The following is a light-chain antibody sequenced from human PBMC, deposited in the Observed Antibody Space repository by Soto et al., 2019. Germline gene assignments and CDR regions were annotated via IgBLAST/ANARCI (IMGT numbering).Light chain of an antibody. CDR3: QQSLRTPYS. CDR2: AAS. Sequence: DIQMTQSPSSLPASVGDRVTITCRASQSISGHLNWYQHRSGKAPELLIYAASSLQSGVPSRFSGSGSGTDFTLTISSLQPEDFATYYCQQSLRTPYSFGQGTKLEIK. J-gene: IGKJ2*03. V-gene: IGKV1-39*01. CDR1: QSISGH.